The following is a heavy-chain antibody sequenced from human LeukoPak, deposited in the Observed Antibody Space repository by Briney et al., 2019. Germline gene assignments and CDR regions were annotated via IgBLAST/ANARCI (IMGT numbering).Heavy chain of an antibody. Sequence: PGGSLRLSCAASGFTFSTYWMTWVRQAPGKGLEWVANIKQDGSEKYYADSMKGRFTVSRDNAKNSLYLQMNSLRAEDTAVYYCARKLGHYYQYMDVWGKGTTVTVSS. V-gene: IGHV3-7*01. J-gene: IGHJ6*03. CDR2: IKQDGSEK. D-gene: IGHD3-3*02. CDR1: GFTFSTYW. CDR3: ARKLGHYYQYMDV.